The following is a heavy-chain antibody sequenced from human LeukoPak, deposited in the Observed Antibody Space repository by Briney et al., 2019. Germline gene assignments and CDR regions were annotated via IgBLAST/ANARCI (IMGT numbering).Heavy chain of an antibody. CDR1: GGTFSSYA. CDR2: IIPILGIA. CDR3: ARDPFYYYGSGSPNSNYYHYYGMDV. V-gene: IGHV1-69*04. D-gene: IGHD3-10*01. Sequence: ASVKVSCKASGGTFSSYAISWVRQAPGQGLEWMGRIIPILGIANYAQKFQGRVTITADKSTSTAYMELSSLRSEDTAVYYCARDPFYYYGSGSPNSNYYHYYGMDVWGQGTTVTVSS. J-gene: IGHJ6*02.